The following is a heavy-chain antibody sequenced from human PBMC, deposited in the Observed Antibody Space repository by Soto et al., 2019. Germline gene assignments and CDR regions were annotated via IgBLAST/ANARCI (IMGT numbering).Heavy chain of an antibody. J-gene: IGHJ5*02. D-gene: IGHD1-7*01. CDR3: TPRLWGTTKFDP. V-gene: IGHV3-15*07. CDR2: IKSKTDGGTT. Sequence: GSLRLSCAASGFTFSNAWMNWVRQAPGKGLEWVGRIKSKTDGGTTDYAAPVKGRFTISRDDSKNTLYLQMNSLKTEDTAVYYCTPRLWGTTKFDPWGQGTLVTVSS. CDR1: GFTFSNAW.